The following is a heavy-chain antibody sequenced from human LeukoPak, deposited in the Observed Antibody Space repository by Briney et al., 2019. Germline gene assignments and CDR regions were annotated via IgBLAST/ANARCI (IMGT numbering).Heavy chain of an antibody. Sequence: GGALKISSNGSAFSFTSYCIGWVRHMPGKGLEYMGIIYPADSDTRYSPYFEGQGTISADDSISTAYLQWSSLEAADTAMYYCASSGYHYDSSAEYYMDVWGKGTTVTISS. CDR1: AFSFTSYC. V-gene: IGHV5-51*01. CDR2: IYPADSDT. J-gene: IGHJ6*03. CDR3: ASSGYHYDSSAEYYMDV. D-gene: IGHD3-22*01.